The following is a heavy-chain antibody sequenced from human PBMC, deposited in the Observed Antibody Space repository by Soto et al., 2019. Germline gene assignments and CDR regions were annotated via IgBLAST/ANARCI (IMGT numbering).Heavy chain of an antibody. CDR3: ARDRVVYSSSSTFDY. CDR1: GFTFSNFW. Sequence: PGGSLRLSCAASGFTFSNFWMSWVRQAPGKGLEWVANIKQDGSEKNHVDSVKGRFTISRDNAKNSLYLQMNSLRAEDTAVYYCARDRVVYSSSSTFDYWGQGTLVTVSS. CDR2: IKQDGSEK. V-gene: IGHV3-7*01. J-gene: IGHJ4*02. D-gene: IGHD6-6*01.